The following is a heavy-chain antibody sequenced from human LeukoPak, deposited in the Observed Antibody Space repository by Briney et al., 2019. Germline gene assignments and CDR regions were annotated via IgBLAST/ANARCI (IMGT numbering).Heavy chain of an antibody. CDR1: GFTFSGSA. V-gene: IGHV3-73*01. CDR2: IRSKANSYAT. J-gene: IGHJ4*02. Sequence: GGSLRLSCAASGFTFSGSAMHWVRQASGKGLEWVGRIRSKANSYATAYAASVKGRFTISRDDSKNTAYLQMNSLKTEDTAVYYCTRPLSIDVWGSYREFDYWGQGTLVTVSS. CDR3: TRPLSIDVWGSYREFDY. D-gene: IGHD3-16*02.